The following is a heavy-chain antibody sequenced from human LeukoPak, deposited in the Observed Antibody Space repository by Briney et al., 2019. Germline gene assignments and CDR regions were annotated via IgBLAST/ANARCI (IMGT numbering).Heavy chain of an antibody. CDR3: ARGRMGPGVSFDY. D-gene: IGHD5/OR15-5a*01. V-gene: IGHV1-3*03. CDR1: GYTFTSYA. Sequence: ASVKVSCKASGYTFTSYAMHWVRQAPGQRLEWMGWISAGNGNTKYSQEFQGRVTITRDTSASTAYMELSSLRSEDMAVYYCARGRMGPGVSFDYWGQGTLVTVSS. J-gene: IGHJ4*02. CDR2: ISAGNGNT.